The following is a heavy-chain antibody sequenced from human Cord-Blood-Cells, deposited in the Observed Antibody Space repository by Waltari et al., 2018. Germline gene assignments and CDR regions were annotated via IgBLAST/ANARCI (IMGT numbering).Heavy chain of an antibody. J-gene: IGHJ6*03. CDR3: ARQGVAGYYYYYMDV. V-gene: IGHV4-59*08. D-gene: IGHD6-19*01. Sequence: QVRLQESGPGLVKPSETLSLTCTVSGGSISSYYWSWIRQPPGKGLEWIGYIYYSGSPNYNPPLKSRVTISVDTSKNQFSLKLSSVTAADTAVYYCARQGVAGYYYYYMDVWGNGTTVTVSS. CDR1: GGSISSYY. CDR2: IYYSGSP.